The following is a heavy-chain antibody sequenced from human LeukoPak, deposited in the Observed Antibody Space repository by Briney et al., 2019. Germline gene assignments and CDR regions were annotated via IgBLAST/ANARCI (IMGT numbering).Heavy chain of an antibody. V-gene: IGHV1-69*13. D-gene: IGHD2-21*02. J-gene: IGHJ4*02. CDR3: ARDAATYCGGDCPFDY. Sequence: SVKVSCKASGGTFSSYAISWVRQAPGQGLEWMGGIIPIFGTANYAQKFQGRVTITADESTSTAYMELSSLTSEDTAVDYCARDAATYCGGDCPFDYWGQGTLVTVSS. CDR2: IIPIFGTA. CDR1: GGTFSSYA.